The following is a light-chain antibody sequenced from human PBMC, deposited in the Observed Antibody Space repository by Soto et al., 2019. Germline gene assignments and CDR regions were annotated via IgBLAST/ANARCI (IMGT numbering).Light chain of an antibody. Sequence: EIVMTQSPATLSVSPGERATLSCRASQSVSSNLAWYQQKPGQAPRLLIYGASTRATGIPARFSGSGSGTESTLTISSLHSEDFAVYYCQQYTNWPQTFGQGTKVEIK. J-gene: IGKJ1*01. CDR2: GAS. CDR3: QQYTNWPQT. V-gene: IGKV3-15*01. CDR1: QSVSSN.